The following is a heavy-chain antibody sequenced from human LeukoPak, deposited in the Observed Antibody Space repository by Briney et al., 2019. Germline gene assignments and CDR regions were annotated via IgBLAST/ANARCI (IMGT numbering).Heavy chain of an antibody. CDR2: IWYDGSNK. CDR3: ARERGRSSGVRPNLYYGMDV. V-gene: IGHV3-33*01. D-gene: IGHD6-6*01. J-gene: IGHJ6*02. CDR1: GFTFSSYG. Sequence: SGGSLRLSCAASGFTFSSYGMHWVRQAPGKGLEWVAVIWYDGSNKYYADSVKGRFTISRDNSKNTLYLQMNSLRAEDTAVYHCARERGRSSGVRPNLYYGMDVWGQGTTVTVSS.